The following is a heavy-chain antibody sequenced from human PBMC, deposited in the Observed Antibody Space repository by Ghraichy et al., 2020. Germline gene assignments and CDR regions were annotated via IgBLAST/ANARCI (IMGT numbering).Heavy chain of an antibody. D-gene: IGHD3-10*01. CDR2: INHSGST. Sequence: SETLSLTCAVYGGSFSGYYWSWIRQPPGKGLEWIGEINHSGSTNHNPSLKSRVTISVDTSKNQFSLKLSSVTAADTAVYYCARPPSRSGSYYGKDYWGQGTLVTVSS. CDR3: ARPPSRSGSYYGKDY. CDR1: GGSFSGYY. V-gene: IGHV4-34*01. J-gene: IGHJ4*02.